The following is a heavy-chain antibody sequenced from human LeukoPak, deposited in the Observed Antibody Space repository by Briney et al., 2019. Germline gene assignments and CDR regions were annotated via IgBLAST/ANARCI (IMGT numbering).Heavy chain of an antibody. CDR2: ISSSSSTI. Sequence: PGGSLILSCAASGFTFSMYSMNWVRQAPGKGLEWLSYISSSSSTIYYAGSVKGRFTISRDNAKNLLYLQMNSLRAEDTAVYYCARVYYDSSGYYYLVYWGQGTLVTVSS. CDR3: ARVYYDSSGYYYLVY. D-gene: IGHD3-22*01. J-gene: IGHJ4*02. CDR1: GFTFSMYS. V-gene: IGHV3-48*01.